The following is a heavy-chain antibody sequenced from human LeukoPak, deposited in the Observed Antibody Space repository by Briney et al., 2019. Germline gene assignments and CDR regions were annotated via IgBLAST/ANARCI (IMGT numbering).Heavy chain of an antibody. J-gene: IGHJ1*01. CDR2: IHYSGST. CDR1: GVSISSSRNY. V-gene: IGHV4-39*01. CDR3: ARQGSNWYFEYFQH. Sequence: TASETLSLTCTVSGVSISSSRNYWGWIRQPPGKRREWIGSIHYSGSTYYSPSLNSRVNISVDMSKNQFSLKLTSMTAEDTAVYYCARQGSNWYFEYFQHWGQGTLVTVSS. D-gene: IGHD4-11*01.